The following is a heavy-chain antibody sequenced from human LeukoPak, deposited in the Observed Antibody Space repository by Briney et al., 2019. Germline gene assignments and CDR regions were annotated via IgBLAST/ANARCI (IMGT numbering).Heavy chain of an antibody. V-gene: IGHV1-69*06. CDR3: ARGSGEYDYVWGSYRYYFDY. CDR2: IIPIFGTA. Sequence: GASVKVSCEASGGTFSSYAISWVRQSPGQGLEWMGGIIPIFGTANYAQKFQGRVTITADKSTSTAYMELSSLRSEDTAVYYCARGSGEYDYVWGSYRYYFDYWGQGTLVTVSS. J-gene: IGHJ4*02. D-gene: IGHD3-16*02. CDR1: GGTFSSYA.